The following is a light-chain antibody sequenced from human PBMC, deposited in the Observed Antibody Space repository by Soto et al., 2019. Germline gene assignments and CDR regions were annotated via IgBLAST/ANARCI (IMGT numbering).Light chain of an antibody. J-gene: IGKJ1*01. CDR3: QQYGSSPQT. CDR2: GAS. V-gene: IGKV3-20*01. CDR1: QSVTSSY. Sequence: EIVLTQSPGTLSLSLGERATLSCRASQSVTSSYLAWYQQKPGQAPRLLIYGASSRATGIPDRFSGSGSGTDFTLTISRLEPEDLAVYYCQQYGSSPQTFGQGTKVEIK.